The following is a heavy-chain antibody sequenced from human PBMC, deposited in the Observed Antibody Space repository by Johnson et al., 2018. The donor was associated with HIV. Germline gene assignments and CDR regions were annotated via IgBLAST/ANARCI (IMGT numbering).Heavy chain of an antibody. CDR3: ARDRIPYNWNYEGDAFDI. J-gene: IGHJ3*02. V-gene: IGHV3-53*01. CDR1: GFTVSSNY. D-gene: IGHD1-7*01. Sequence: MQLVESGGGLIQPGGSLRLSCAASGFTVSSNYMSWVRQAPGKGLEWVSVIYSGGYTYSADSVKGRFTISRDNAKNSLYLQMNSLRAEDTAVYYCARDRIPYNWNYEGDAFDIWGQGTMVTVSS. CDR2: IYSGGYT.